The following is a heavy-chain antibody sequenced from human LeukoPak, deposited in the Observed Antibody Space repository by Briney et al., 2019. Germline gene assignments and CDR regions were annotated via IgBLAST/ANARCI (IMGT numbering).Heavy chain of an antibody. V-gene: IGHV5-51*01. J-gene: IGHJ4*02. CDR1: GYSFTSYW. CDR2: IYPGDSDT. CDR3: ASPNLAAAAPYYFDY. D-gene: IGHD6-13*01. Sequence: PGESLKISCKGSGYSFTSYWIGCVRQLPGKGLEWMGIIYPGDSDTRYSPSFQGQDTISADKSISTAYLQWSSLKASDTAMYYCASPNLAAAAPYYFDYWGQGTLVTVSS.